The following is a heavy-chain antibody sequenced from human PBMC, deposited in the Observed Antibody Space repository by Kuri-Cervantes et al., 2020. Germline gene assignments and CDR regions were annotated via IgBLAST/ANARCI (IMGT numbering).Heavy chain of an antibody. CDR2: INHSGST. J-gene: IGHJ4*02. CDR1: GGSFSGYY. V-gene: IGHV4-34*01. CDR3: ARNQITIIGGAAYYFDY. Sequence: SETLSLTCAVYGGSFSGYYWSWIRQPPGKGLEWIGEINHSGSTNYNPSLKSRVTISVDTSKNQFSLKLSSVTAADTAVYYCARNQITIIGGAAYYFDYWGQGRLVTVSS. D-gene: IGHD3-10*01.